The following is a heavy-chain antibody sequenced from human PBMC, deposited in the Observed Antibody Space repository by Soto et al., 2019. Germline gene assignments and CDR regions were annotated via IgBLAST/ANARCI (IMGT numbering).Heavy chain of an antibody. CDR3: ARGSFYPPAGNLGGLFEP. CDR1: GGSVPTYY. J-gene: IGHJ5*02. CDR2: IFVGGIT. D-gene: IGHD3-10*01. Sequence: LSLTCAVSGGSVPTYYYNWIRQPAGKGLEWIGRIFVGGITDYNPSLKSRVTMSIDTSKNQFSLELTSVTAADTAIYFCARGSFYPPAGNLGGLFEPWGQGSLVTVSS. V-gene: IGHV4-4*07.